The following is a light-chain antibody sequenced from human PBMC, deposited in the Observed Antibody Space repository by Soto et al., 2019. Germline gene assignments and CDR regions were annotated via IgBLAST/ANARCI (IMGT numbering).Light chain of an antibody. V-gene: IGKV3-15*01. Sequence: EIVMTQSPATLSVSPGERATLSCRASQSVFSSLAWYQQKPGQAPRLLIYGAATRATGIPARFSGSGSGTEFTLTISSLQSEDSAVYYCQQYNDWPLTFGGGTKVDIK. CDR1: QSVFSS. CDR3: QQYNDWPLT. J-gene: IGKJ4*01. CDR2: GAA.